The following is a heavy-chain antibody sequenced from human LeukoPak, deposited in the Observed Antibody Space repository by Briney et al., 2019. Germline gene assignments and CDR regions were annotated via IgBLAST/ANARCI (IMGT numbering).Heavy chain of an antibody. V-gene: IGHV4-34*01. Sequence: SETLSLTCAVYGGSFSGYYWSWIRQPPGKGVEWIGEINHSGSTNYNPSLKSRVTISVDTSENQFSLKLNSVTAADTAVYYCARAGYSYGDGGFDIWGQGTMVTVSS. CDR3: ARAGYSYGDGGFDI. CDR2: INHSGST. D-gene: IGHD5-18*01. CDR1: GGSFSGYY. J-gene: IGHJ3*02.